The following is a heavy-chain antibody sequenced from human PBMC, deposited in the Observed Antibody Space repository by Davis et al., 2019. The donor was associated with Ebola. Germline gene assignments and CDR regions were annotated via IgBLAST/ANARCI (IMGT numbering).Heavy chain of an antibody. D-gene: IGHD2-15*01. V-gene: IGHV1-8*01. CDR2: MNPDSGNT. J-gene: IGHJ5*02. CDR3: TRGIARRRSGSWFDP. CDR1: GYTLSEFS. Sequence: ASVKVSCKVFGYTLSEFSMHWVRQATGQGLEWMGWMNPDSGNTGYAQKFQGRVTMTRDTSITTAYMELSSLSSDDTAVYYCTRGIARRRSGSWFDPWGQGTPVTVSS.